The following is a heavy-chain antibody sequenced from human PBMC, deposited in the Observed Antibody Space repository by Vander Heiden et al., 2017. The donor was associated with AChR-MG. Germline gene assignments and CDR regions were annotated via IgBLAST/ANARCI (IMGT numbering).Heavy chain of an antibody. CDR3: ARDTGGAVAGGSGY. CDR2: IYHSGST. J-gene: IGHJ4*02. D-gene: IGHD6-19*01. Sequence: QVQLQESGPGLVKPSETLSLTCAVSGYSISSGYYWGWIRQPPGKGLEWIGSIYHSGSTYYNPSLKSRVTISVDTSKNQFSLKLSSVTAADTAVYYCARDTGGAVAGGSGYWGQGTLVTVSS. CDR1: GYSISSGYY. V-gene: IGHV4-38-2*02.